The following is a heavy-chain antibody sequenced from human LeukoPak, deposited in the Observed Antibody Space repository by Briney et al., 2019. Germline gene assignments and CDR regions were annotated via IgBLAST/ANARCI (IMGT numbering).Heavy chain of an antibody. V-gene: IGHV4-39*01. Sequence: SETLSLTCTVSGVSISSSNSYWGWIRQPPGKGLEWIGSIYYSGNTYYNASLKSQVSISIDTSKNQFSLRLTSVTAADTAVYSCARIRRTYGDYNFDYWGQGTLVTVSS. CDR2: IYYSGNT. D-gene: IGHD4-17*01. J-gene: IGHJ4*02. CDR3: ARIRRTYGDYNFDY. CDR1: GVSISSSNSY.